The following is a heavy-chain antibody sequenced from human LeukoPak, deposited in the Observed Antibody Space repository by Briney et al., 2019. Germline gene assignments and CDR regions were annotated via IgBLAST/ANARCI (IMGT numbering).Heavy chain of an antibody. CDR3: ARGFGVTMVRGVHAGDYFDY. V-gene: IGHV4-34*01. Sequence: PSETLSLTCAVYGGSFSGYYWSWIRQPPGKGLEWIGEINHSGSTNYNPSLKSRVTISVDTSKNQFSLKLGSVTAADTAVYYCARGFGVTMVRGVHAGDYFDYWGQGTLVTVSS. CDR1: GGSFSGYY. CDR2: INHSGST. J-gene: IGHJ4*02. D-gene: IGHD3-10*01.